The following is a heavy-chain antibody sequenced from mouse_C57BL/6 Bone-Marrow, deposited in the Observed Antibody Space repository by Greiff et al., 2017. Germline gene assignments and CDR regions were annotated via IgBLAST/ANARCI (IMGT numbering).Heavy chain of an antibody. Sequence: QVQLKESGPGLVAPSQSLSITCTVSGFSLTSYAISWVRQPPGKGLEWLGVLWPGGGTNYNSALKSRLSLSKDNSKSQVFLRMNSLQTDDTSRYYCATHYGNYLYFDVWGTGTTVTVSS. V-gene: IGHV2-9-1*01. CDR1: GFSLTSYA. CDR2: LWPGGGT. D-gene: IGHD2-1*01. CDR3: ATHYGNYLYFDV. J-gene: IGHJ1*03.